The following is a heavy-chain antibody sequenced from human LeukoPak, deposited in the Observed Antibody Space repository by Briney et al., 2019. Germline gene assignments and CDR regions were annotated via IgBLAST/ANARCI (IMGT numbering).Heavy chain of an antibody. CDR2: ISSSSSTI. CDR3: ARDEWLRLSPLDY. V-gene: IGHV3-48*04. D-gene: IGHD5-12*01. CDR1: GFTFSSYG. J-gene: IGHJ4*02. Sequence: GGSLRLSCAASGFTFSSYGMHWVRQAPGKGLEWVSYISSSSSTIYYADSVKGRFTISRDNAKNSLYLQMNSLRAEDTAVYYCARDEWLRLSPLDYWGQGTLVTVSS.